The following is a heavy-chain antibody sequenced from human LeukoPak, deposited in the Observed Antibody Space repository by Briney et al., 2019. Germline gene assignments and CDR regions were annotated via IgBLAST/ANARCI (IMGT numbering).Heavy chain of an antibody. CDR3: ARTLSTVTSRYFDY. J-gene: IGHJ4*02. CDR1: GGSISSSSYY. Sequence: SETLSLTCTVSGGSISSSSYYWGWIRQPPGKGLEWIGSIYYSGSIYYNPSLKSRVTISVDTSKNQFSLKLSSVTAADTAVYYCARTLSTVTSRYFDYWGQGTLVTVSS. CDR2: IYYSGSI. D-gene: IGHD4-11*01. V-gene: IGHV4-39*01.